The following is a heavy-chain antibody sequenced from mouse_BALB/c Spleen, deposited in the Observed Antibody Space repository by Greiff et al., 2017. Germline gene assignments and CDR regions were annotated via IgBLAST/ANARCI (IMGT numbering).Heavy chain of an antibody. Sequence: VQLQQSGTVLARPGASVKMSCKASGYTFTSYWMHWVKQRPGQGLEWIGAIYPGNSDTSYNQKFKGKAKLTAVTSTSTAYMELSSLTSENSAVYFCARGATGSSPWFAYWGQGTLVTVSA. D-gene: IGHD1-1*01. J-gene: IGHJ3*01. CDR1: GYTFTSYW. CDR2: IYPGNSDT. V-gene: IGHV1-5*01. CDR3: ARGATGSSPWFAY.